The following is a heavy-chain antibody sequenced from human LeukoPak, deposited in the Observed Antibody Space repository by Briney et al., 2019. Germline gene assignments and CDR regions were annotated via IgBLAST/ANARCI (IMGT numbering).Heavy chain of an antibody. J-gene: IGHJ4*02. V-gene: IGHV1-2*02. CDR1: GYTFSGYY. D-gene: IGHD2-15*01. Sequence: ASVKVSCKASGYTFSGYYMHWVRQAPGQGLEWMGWINPDTGITNYAQKFQGRVTMTRDTSISAAYMELSRLTSDDTAMYFCARDWALCSGGRFSTPPGGIDYWGQGTLVTVSS. CDR3: ARDWALCSGGRFSTPPGGIDY. CDR2: INPDTGIT.